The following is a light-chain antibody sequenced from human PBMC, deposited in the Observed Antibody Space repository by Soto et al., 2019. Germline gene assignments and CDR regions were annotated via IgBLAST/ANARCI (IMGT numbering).Light chain of an antibody. CDR3: QQYNSYPT. J-gene: IGKJ4*01. V-gene: IGKV1-5*01. CDR1: QRVTTW. CDR2: DAS. Sequence: DIQMTQSPSTLSASVGDRVTITCRASQRVTTWLAWYQQKPAQAPNLLIHDASTLEPGVPSRFRGSGSGTVFTLTISNLQPEEFATYYCQQYNSYPTFGGGTKVDIK.